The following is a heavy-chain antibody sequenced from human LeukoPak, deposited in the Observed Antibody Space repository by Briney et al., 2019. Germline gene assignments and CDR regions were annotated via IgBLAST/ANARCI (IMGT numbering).Heavy chain of an antibody. CDR1: GFTLTSYA. J-gene: IGHJ4*02. D-gene: IGHD6-13*01. Sequence: PGGSLRLSCAASGFTLTSYAMNWVRQAPGKGLEWVSTITGGSAKTYYAESVKGRFTISRDNSKNTLYLQMNSLRAEDTAVYYCARETYSSSWYEKFDYWGQGTLVTVSS. CDR2: ITGGSAKT. CDR3: ARETYSSSWYEKFDY. V-gene: IGHV3-23*01.